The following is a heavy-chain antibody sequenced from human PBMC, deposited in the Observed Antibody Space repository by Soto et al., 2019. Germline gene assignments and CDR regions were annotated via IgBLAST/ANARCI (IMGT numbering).Heavy chain of an antibody. V-gene: IGHV1-2*02. CDR2: INPSSGDS. CDR1: GYTFTGYY. Sequence: QVPLVQSGAEVAKPGASVKVSCKPPGYTFTGYYIHWVRQAPGQGLEWMGWINPSSGDSKYAQKFQGRVTMTRDTSISTAYLDLRNLRSDDTAVYYCAREGGSAYGMDVWGQGTAVTVSS. J-gene: IGHJ6*02. D-gene: IGHD1-26*01. CDR3: AREGGSAYGMDV.